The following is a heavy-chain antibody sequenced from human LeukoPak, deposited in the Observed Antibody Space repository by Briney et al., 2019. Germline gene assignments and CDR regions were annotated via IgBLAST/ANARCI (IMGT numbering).Heavy chain of an antibody. V-gene: IGHV1-2*02. Sequence: ASVKVSCKASGYTFTGYYMHWVRQAPGQGLEWMGWINPNSGGTNYAQKFQGRVTMTRDTSISTAYMELSRLRSDDTAVYYCARVATGYCSSTSCYRKYPFDYWGQGTLVTVSS. D-gene: IGHD2-2*02. J-gene: IGHJ4*02. CDR1: GYTFTGYY. CDR3: ARVATGYCSSTSCYRKYPFDY. CDR2: INPNSGGT.